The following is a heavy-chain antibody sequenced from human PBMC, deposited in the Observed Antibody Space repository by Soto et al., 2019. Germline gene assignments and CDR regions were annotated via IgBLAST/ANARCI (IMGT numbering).Heavy chain of an antibody. Sequence: EVQLVESGGGLVQPGGSLRLSCAASGFTFSNYWMHWVRQAPGEGLVWVSGVNGDGSSTSYADSVKGRFTVSRDSAKSTLYLQMNSLRAEDTAVYYCARDSSGSCDYWGQGTLVTVPS. V-gene: IGHV3-74*01. CDR2: VNGDGSST. CDR1: GFTFSNYW. CDR3: ARDSSGSCDY. J-gene: IGHJ4*02.